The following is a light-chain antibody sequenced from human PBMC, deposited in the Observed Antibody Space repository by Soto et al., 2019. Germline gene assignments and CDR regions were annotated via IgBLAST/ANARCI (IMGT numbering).Light chain of an antibody. J-gene: IGLJ3*02. CDR2: SNS. CDR1: RSNIGTNY. CDR3: AAWDDSLSGPV. Sequence: QAVVTQPPSASGTPGQWVTISCSGRRSNIGTNYVYWYQQFPGTAPKLLIYSNSHRPSGVPDRFSGSKSGTSASLAISGLRSDDEADYYCAAWDDSLSGPVFGGGTKLTVL. V-gene: IGLV1-47*02.